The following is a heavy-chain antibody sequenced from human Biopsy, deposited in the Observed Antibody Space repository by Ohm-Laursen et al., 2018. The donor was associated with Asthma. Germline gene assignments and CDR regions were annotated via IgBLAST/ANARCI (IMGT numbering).Heavy chain of an antibody. J-gene: IGHJ5*02. Sequence: TLSLTCTVSGGSISSGGYYWSWIRQHPGKGLEWIGYIYYSGSTYYNPSLESRVIISVDMSKNQFSLNLSSVTAADTAVYYCARDGGGAAASPWGQGTLVTVSS. D-gene: IGHD2-2*01. CDR2: IYYSGST. CDR1: GGSISSGGYY. V-gene: IGHV4-31*03. CDR3: ARDGGGAAASP.